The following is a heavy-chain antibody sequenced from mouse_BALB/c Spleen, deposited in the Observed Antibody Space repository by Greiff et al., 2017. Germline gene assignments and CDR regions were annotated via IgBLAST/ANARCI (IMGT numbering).Heavy chain of an antibody. D-gene: IGHD1-1*01. CDR1: GYSFTGYY. CDR2: INPYNGAT. CDR3: ARRYGSSLYYFDY. V-gene: IGHV1-31*01. J-gene: IGHJ2*01. Sequence: VQLKQSGPELVKPGASVKISCKASGYSFTGYYMHWVKQSHVKSLEWIGRINPYNGATSYNQNFKDKASLTVDKSSSTAYMELHSLTSEDSAVYYCARRYGSSLYYFDYWGQGTTLTVAS.